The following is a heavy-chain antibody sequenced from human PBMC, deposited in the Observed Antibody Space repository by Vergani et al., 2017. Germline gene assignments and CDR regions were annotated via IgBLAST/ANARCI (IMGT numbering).Heavy chain of an antibody. D-gene: IGHD6-13*01. CDR1: GGSISSYY. J-gene: IGHJ1*01. CDR3: SIAAAGTPALYFQH. V-gene: IGHV4-59*05. Sequence: QVQLQESGPGLVKPSETLSLTCTVSGGSISSYYWSWIRQPPGKGLEWIGSIYYSGSTYYNPSLKSRVTISVDTSKNQFSLKLSSVTAADTAVYYCSIAAAGTPALYFQHWGQGTLVTVSS. CDR2: IYYSGST.